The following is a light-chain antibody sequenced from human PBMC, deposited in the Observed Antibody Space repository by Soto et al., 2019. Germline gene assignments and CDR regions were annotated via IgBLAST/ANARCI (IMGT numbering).Light chain of an antibody. CDR1: SSNIGAGYD. CDR2: GNT. V-gene: IGLV1-40*01. Sequence: QSVLTQPPSVSGAPGQRVTISCTGSSSNIGAGYDVHWYQQLPGTPPKLPIYGNTNRPSGFPDRFSGSKSGTSASLAITGLQAEDEADYYCQSYDSSLSGPVVFGGGTKLTVL. J-gene: IGLJ2*01. CDR3: QSYDSSLSGPVV.